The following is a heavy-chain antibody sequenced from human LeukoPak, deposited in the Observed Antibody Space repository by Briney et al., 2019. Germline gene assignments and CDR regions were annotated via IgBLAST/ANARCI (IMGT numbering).Heavy chain of an antibody. CDR2: ITGAGGR. D-gene: IGHD2-15*01. J-gene: IGHJ4*02. V-gene: IGHV3-23*01. CDR1: GFTLTNHG. CDR3: AKDYCRDGNCPFPFLDS. Sequence: GGSLRLSCAVSGFTLTNHGVSWVRQAPGKGLEWVSIITGAGGRYYGDSVKSRFILSRDNSKNTVYMQMSSLRAEDTATYYCAKDYCRDGNCPFPFLDSWGQGTLVTVSS.